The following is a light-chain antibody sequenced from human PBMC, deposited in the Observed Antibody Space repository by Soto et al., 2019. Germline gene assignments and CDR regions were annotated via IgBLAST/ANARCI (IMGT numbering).Light chain of an antibody. CDR1: QSISSY. V-gene: IGKV1-39*01. Sequence: DIQMTQSPSSLSASVGARVTITCRASQSISSYLNWYQQKPGKAPKLLIYAASSLQSGVPSRFSGSGSVTDFTLTISSLHPADFASYYCQHCYSTQWTCGQGTKVEIK. J-gene: IGKJ1*01. CDR3: QHCYSTQWT. CDR2: AAS.